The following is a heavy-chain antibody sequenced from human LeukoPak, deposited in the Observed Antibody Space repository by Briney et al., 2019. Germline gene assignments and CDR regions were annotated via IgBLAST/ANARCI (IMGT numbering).Heavy chain of an antibody. D-gene: IGHD2-15*01. J-gene: IGHJ4*02. CDR2: ISSSSYI. V-gene: IGHV3-21*01. Sequence: GGSLRLSCAASGFTFSSYSMNWVRQAPGKGLEWVSSISSSSYIYYADSVKGRFTISRDNAKNSLYLQMNSLRAEDTAVYYCATHCSGGSCYPQAFDYWGQGTLVTVSS. CDR1: GFTFSSYS. CDR3: ATHCSGGSCYPQAFDY.